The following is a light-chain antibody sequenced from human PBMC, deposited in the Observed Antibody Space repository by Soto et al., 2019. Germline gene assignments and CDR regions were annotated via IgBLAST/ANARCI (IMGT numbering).Light chain of an antibody. CDR2: GAS. V-gene: IGKV3-20*01. CDR3: QQYGSSPLT. J-gene: IGKJ4*01. Sequence: EIVLTQSPGTLSLSPGERATLSCRASQSVSSSYLAWYQQKPGQAPRLLIYGASSRATGIPDRFSGSGSGTDFALTISRLEPEDFEVYYCQQYGSSPLTFGGGTKAEIK. CDR1: QSVSSSY.